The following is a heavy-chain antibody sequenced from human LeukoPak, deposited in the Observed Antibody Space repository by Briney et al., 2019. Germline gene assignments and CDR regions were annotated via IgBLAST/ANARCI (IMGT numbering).Heavy chain of an antibody. CDR1: GYTFTSYY. CDR3: ARDFVHSDYYDSSGYYHAFDY. Sequence: ASVKVSCKASGYTFTSYYMHWVRQAPGQGLEWMGIINPSGGSTSYAQKFQGRVTMTRDTSTSTVYMELSSLRSEDTAVYYCARDFVHSDYYDSSGYYHAFDYWGQGTLVTVSS. V-gene: IGHV1-46*01. J-gene: IGHJ4*02. CDR2: INPSGGST. D-gene: IGHD3-22*01.